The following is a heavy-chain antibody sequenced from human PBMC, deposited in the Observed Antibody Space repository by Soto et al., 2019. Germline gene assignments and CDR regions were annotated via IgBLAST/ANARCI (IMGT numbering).Heavy chain of an antibody. J-gene: IGHJ1*01. CDR2: ISSSNSPT. CDR1: GFTFSKYG. V-gene: IGHV3-48*01. CDR3: ARFRFLDCRSGEVIDD. Sequence: EEQLVESGGGLVQPGGSLTLSCAASGFTFSKYGMNWVRQAPGKGLEWVAFISSSNSPTYHADSVKGRITISRDNAKNAQYQQMNSLRAEDTAGYYWARFRFLDCRSGEVIDDWGQGTLVTVSS. D-gene: IGHD3-3*01.